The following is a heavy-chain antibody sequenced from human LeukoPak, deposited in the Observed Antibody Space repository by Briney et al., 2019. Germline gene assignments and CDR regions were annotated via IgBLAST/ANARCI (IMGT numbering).Heavy chain of an antibody. CDR2: ISGSGGST. Sequence: GGSLRLSCAASGFTFSSSWMTWVRQAPGKGLEWVSAISGSGGSTYYADSVEGRFTISRDNSKNTLYLQMNSLRAEDTAVYYCAKGPIRSGWTPSVYWGQGTLVTVSS. V-gene: IGHV3-23*01. J-gene: IGHJ4*02. CDR1: GFTFSSSW. CDR3: AKGPIRSGWTPSVY. D-gene: IGHD6-19*01.